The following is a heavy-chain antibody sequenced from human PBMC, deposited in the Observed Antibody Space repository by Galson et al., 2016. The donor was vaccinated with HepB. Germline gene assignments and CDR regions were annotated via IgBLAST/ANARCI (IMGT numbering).Heavy chain of an antibody. Sequence: SLRLSCAASGFTLSSYGMHWVRQAPGKGPEWVAVLWSDGINKNYADSVKGRFTISRDNPTNTVYLQMDSLRVEDTAVYYCVRDGVSSWEPRYWGQGALVTVSS. D-gene: IGHD1-26*01. CDR1: GFTLSSYG. J-gene: IGHJ4*02. CDR3: VRDGVSSWEPRY. V-gene: IGHV3-33*01. CDR2: LWSDGINK.